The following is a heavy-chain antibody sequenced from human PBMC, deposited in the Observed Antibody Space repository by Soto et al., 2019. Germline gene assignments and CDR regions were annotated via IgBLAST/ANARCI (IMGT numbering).Heavy chain of an antibody. D-gene: IGHD5-18*01. V-gene: IGHV4-39*01. CDR2: IYYSGST. Sequence: SETLSLTCTVSGGSISSSSYYWGWVRQPPGKGLEWIGSIYYSGSTYYNPSLKSRVTISVDTSKNQFSLKLSSVTAPDTAVYYCARPVGYSYSKGYYFDYWGQGTLVTVSS. CDR3: ARPVGYSYSKGYYFDY. CDR1: GGSISSSSYY. J-gene: IGHJ4*02.